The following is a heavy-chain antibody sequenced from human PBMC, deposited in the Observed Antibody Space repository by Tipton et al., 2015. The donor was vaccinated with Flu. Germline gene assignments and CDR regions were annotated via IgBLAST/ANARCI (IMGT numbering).Heavy chain of an antibody. Sequence: GSLRLSCAVSGYSISSGYYWGWIRQPPGRGLEWIGTFGTMSHSGRTYYNPSLKNRVTISVDTSKNQFSLRLTSVTAADTAVYFCARRDFSNYVSEPKNWFDLWGQGTQVTVSS. J-gene: IGHJ5*02. D-gene: IGHD4-11*01. CDR3: ARRDFSNYVSEPKNWFDL. CDR1: GYSISSGYY. V-gene: IGHV4-38-2*01. CDR2: FGTMSHSGRT.